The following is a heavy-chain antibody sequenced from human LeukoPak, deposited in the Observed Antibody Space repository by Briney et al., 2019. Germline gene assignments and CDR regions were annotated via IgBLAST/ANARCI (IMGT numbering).Heavy chain of an antibody. CDR2: IYYSGST. D-gene: IGHD6-13*01. V-gene: IGHV4-59*01. J-gene: IGHJ4*02. CDR1: GGSISSYY. CDR3: ARGRQQLVLFR. Sequence: SETLSLTCTVSGGSISSYYWSWIRQPPGKGLEWIGYIYYSGSTNYNPSLKSRVTISVDTSKNQFSLKLSSVTAADTAVYYCARGRQQLVLFRWGQGTLVTVSS.